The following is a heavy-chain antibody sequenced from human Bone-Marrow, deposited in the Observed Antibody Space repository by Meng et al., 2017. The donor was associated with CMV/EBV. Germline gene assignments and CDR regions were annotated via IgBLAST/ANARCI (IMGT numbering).Heavy chain of an antibody. Sequence: GESLKISCAASGFTFSTYWMHWVRLAPGKGLVWVSHIHSDGSRATYADSVKGRFTISRDNAKSTLYLQMDSLRVDDTAVYFCAREPFAGSFPPDYWGQGTLVTVSS. CDR2: IHSDGSRA. D-gene: IGHD3-10*01. CDR3: AREPFAGSFPPDY. CDR1: GFTFSTYW. V-gene: IGHV3-74*01. J-gene: IGHJ4*02.